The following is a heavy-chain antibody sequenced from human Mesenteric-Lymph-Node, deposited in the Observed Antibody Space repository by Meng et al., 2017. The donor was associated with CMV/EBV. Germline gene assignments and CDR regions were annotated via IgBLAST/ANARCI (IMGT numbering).Heavy chain of an antibody. CDR2: IFSGGSIT. D-gene: IGHD2-2*02. Sequence: GESLKISCAASGFTFSSYAMSWVRQAPGKGLEWVSVIFSGGSITYSADSVKGRFTISRDNSKNTLYLQMNSLRAEDTAVYYCAKDLPYCSGSNCYTGGDYWGQGTLVTVSS. CDR3: AKDLPYCSGSNCYTGGDY. V-gene: IGHV3-23*03. J-gene: IGHJ4*02. CDR1: GFTFSSYA.